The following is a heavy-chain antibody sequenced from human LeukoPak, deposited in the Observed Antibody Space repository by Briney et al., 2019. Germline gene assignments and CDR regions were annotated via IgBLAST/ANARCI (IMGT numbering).Heavy chain of an antibody. CDR2: INPNSGGT. CDR3: ARRAGYYGSGDTYYYGMDV. J-gene: IGHJ6*02. D-gene: IGHD3-10*01. V-gene: IGHV1-2*02. Sequence: GASVKVSCKASGYTLTGYYMHWVRQAPGQGLEWMGWINPNSGGTNYAQKFQGRVTMTRDTSISTAYMELSRLRSDDTAVYYCARRAGYYGSGDTYYYGMDVWGQGTTVTVSS. CDR1: GYTLTGYY.